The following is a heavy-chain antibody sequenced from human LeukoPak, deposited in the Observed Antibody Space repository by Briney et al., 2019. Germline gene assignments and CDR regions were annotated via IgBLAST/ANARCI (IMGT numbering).Heavy chain of an antibody. J-gene: IGHJ4*02. CDR2: IIPIFGTA. CDR1: GGTFSSYA. D-gene: IGHD2-2*01. CDR3: ARFIPAAEDYYFDY. V-gene: IGHV1-69*05. Sequence: SVKVSCKAFGGTFSSYAISWVRQAPGQGLEWMGGIIPIFGTANYAQKFQGRVTITTDESTSTAYMELSSLRSEDTAVYYCARFIPAAEDYYFDYWGQGTLVTVSS.